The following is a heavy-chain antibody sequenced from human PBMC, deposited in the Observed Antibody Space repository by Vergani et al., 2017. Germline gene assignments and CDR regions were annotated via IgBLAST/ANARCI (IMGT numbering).Heavy chain of an antibody. J-gene: IGHJ4*02. CDR3: ARENYDFGSGYYFFDY. Sequence: EVQLVESGGGLVQPRGSLRLSCAASGFTFSDHYMDWVRQAPGQGLEWVGRTRNKANSYTTEYAASVKGRFTNSRDDSKNSLYLQMNRLKTEDTAVYYCARENYDFGSGYYFFDYWGQGTMVTVSS. V-gene: IGHV3-72*01. CDR2: TRNKANSYTT. CDR1: GFTFSDHY. D-gene: IGHD3-3*01.